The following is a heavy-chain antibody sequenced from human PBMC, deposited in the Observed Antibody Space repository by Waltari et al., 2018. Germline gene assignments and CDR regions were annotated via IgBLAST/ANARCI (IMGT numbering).Heavy chain of an antibody. CDR1: GYTFTSYY. J-gene: IGHJ4*02. CDR2: INPSGGST. V-gene: IGHV1-46*01. Sequence: QVQLVQSGAEVKKPGASVKVSCKASGYTFTSYYMHWVRQAPGQGLEWRGIINPSGGSTSYAQKCQGRVTMTRDTSTSTVYVELSILKSEDTAVYYCARIPSSSWDDYWGQGTLVTVSS. CDR3: ARIPSSSWDDY. D-gene: IGHD6-13*01.